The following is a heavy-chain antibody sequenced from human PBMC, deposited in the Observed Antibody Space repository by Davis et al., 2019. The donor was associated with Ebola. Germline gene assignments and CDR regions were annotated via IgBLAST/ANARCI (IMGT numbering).Heavy chain of an antibody. CDR2: INMDGTTT. V-gene: IGHV3-74*01. Sequence: PGGSLRLSCVASGFTFSDHYMHWVRQAPGKGLVWVARINMDGTTTNYADSVKGRLTISRENAKNTVYLQLNSLRAEDTAVYYCAKDKGVNWGYNWFDTWGRGTLVTVSS. CDR3: AKDKGVNWGYNWFDT. D-gene: IGHD7-27*01. J-gene: IGHJ5*02. CDR1: GFTFSDHY.